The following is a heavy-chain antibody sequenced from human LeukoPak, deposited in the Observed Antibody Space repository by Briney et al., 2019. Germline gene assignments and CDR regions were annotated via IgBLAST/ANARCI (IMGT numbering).Heavy chain of an antibody. D-gene: IGHD2-15*01. V-gene: IGHV3-30*18. Sequence: GGSLRLSCAASGFTFSSYGMHWVRQAPGKGLEWVAVISYDGSNKYYADSVKGRFTISRDNSKNTLYLQMNSLRAEDTAVYYCAKPPRYRHCSGGSCYFFDYWGQGTLVTVSS. CDR3: AKPPRYRHCSGGSCYFFDY. CDR2: ISYDGSNK. CDR1: GFTFSSYG. J-gene: IGHJ4*02.